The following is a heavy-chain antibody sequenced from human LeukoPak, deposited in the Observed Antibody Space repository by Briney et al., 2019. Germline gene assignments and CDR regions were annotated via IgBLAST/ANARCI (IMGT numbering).Heavy chain of an antibody. J-gene: IGHJ4*02. D-gene: IGHD6-19*01. CDR1: GFTFDDYA. V-gene: IGHV3-9*01. CDR2: ISWNSGSI. CDR3: AKDMGYSSGWPPYYFDY. Sequence: GRSLRLSCAASGFTFDDYAMHWVRQAPGKGLEWVSGISWNSGSIGYADSVKGRFTISRDNAKNSLYLQMNSLRAEDTALYYCAKDMGYSSGWPPYYFDYWGQGTLVTVSS.